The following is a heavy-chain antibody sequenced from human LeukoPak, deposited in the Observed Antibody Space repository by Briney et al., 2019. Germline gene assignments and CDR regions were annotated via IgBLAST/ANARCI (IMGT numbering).Heavy chain of an antibody. CDR1: GGSFSGYY. CDR3: AKAVAVGYYYYYYMDV. D-gene: IGHD6-19*01. Sequence: PSETLSLTCAVYGGSFSGYYWSWIRQPPGKGLEWIGEINHSGSTNYNPSLKSRVTISVDTSKNQFSLKLSSVTAADTAVYYCAKAVAVGYYYYYYMDVWGKGTTVTISS. V-gene: IGHV4-34*01. CDR2: INHSGST. J-gene: IGHJ6*03.